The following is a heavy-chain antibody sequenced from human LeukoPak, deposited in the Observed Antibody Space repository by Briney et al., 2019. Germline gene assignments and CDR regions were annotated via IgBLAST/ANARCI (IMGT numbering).Heavy chain of an antibody. D-gene: IGHD1-26*01. V-gene: IGHV7-4-1*02. J-gene: IGHJ6*03. CDR1: GYTFTSYA. CDR3: ARDGGATTLYYYYVDV. Sequence: GASVKVSCKASGYTFTSYAMNWVRQAPGQGLEWMGWINTNTGNPTYAQGFTGRFVFSLDTSVSTAYLQISSLKAEDTAVYYCARDGGATTLYYYYVDVWGKGTTVTVSS. CDR2: INTNTGNP.